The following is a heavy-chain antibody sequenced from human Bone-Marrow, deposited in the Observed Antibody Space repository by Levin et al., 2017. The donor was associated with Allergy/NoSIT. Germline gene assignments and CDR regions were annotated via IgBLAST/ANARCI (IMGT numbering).Heavy chain of an antibody. CDR2: IYDAGRT. Sequence: GGSLRLSCAASGFTVSGYYLSWVRQAPGKGLEWVSTIYDAGRTYYADSVKGRFTISRDNSKDTLYLQMNSLRADDAAVYYCARVRFPGYNGSGSYYNGYCFDSWGQGTLGTVSS. D-gene: IGHD3-10*01. CDR3: ARVRFPGYNGSGSYYNGYCFDS. V-gene: IGHV3-53*01. J-gene: IGHJ4*02. CDR1: GFTVSGYY.